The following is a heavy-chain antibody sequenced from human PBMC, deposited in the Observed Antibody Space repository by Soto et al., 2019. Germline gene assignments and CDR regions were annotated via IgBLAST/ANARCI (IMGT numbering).Heavy chain of an antibody. V-gene: IGHV3-23*01. J-gene: IGHJ5*02. CDR2: ISGSGGST. D-gene: IGHD3-22*01. CDR3: AKEERYYYDSSGYLNWFDP. Sequence: PGGSLRLSCAASGFTFSSYAMSWVRQAPGKGLEWVSAISGSGGSTYYADSVKGRFTISRDNSKNTLYLQMNSLRAEDTAVYYCAKEERYYYDSSGYLNWFDPWGQGTLVTVS. CDR1: GFTFSSYA.